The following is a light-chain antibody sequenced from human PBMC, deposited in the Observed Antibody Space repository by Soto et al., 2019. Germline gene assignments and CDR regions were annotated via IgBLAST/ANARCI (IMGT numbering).Light chain of an antibody. CDR2: QDS. CDR3: QAWDSTTVL. CDR1: KLGDKY. J-gene: IGLJ2*01. Sequence: SYELTQPPSVSVSPGQTASITCSGDKLGDKYTCWYQQKPGQSPVLGIYQDSKRHSGIPERFSGSNSGTTAALTISGTQPMDEGAYYCQAWDSTTVLFGGGTKLTVL. V-gene: IGLV3-1*01.